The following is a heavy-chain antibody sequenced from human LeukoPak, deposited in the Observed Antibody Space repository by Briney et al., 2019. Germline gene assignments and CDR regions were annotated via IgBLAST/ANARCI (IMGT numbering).Heavy chain of an antibody. CDR3: ARNHRSGSYTT. CDR2: ISAHNGKT. J-gene: IGHJ4*02. V-gene: IGHV1-18*01. D-gene: IGHD1-26*01. CDR1: CCTFTNYV. Sequence: GASVKVSCKASCCTFTNYVFSGLRQPPARALEWMEWISAHNGKTNKAQKLQGRVTMTTDTSTSTAYMELRSLRSDDTAVYYCARNHRSGSYTTWGQGTLVTVSS.